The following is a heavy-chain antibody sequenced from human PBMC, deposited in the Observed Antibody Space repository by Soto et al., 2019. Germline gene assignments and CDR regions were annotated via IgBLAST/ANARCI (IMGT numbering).Heavy chain of an antibody. CDR2: VYSGGST. D-gene: IGHD1-1*01. V-gene: IGHV3-53*02. J-gene: IGHJ3*02. CDR3: ASDKLWGDGFDI. CDR1: GFTVSNNY. Sequence: EVQLVQTGGGLIQPGGSLRLSCAASGFTVSNNYMSWGRQAPGKGLEWVSVVYSGGSTYYADSVKGRFTISRDNSKNTLYLQMNSLRAGDTAVYSCASDKLWGDGFDIWGQGTMVTVSS.